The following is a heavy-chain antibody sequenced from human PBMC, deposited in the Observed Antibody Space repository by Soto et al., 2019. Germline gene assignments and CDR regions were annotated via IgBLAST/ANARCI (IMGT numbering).Heavy chain of an antibody. J-gene: IGHJ4*02. V-gene: IGHV3-74*01. CDR3: ARVAAVTRGIDS. CDR1: GFTFSDAW. D-gene: IGHD6-25*01. CDR2: VNERGTDS. Sequence: EVQLVESGGGLVQPGGSLRLSCVASGFTFSDAWMHWVRQAPGKGLVWVSRVNERGTDSNYADSVKGRFTISRDNARNTVYLQMNGLRAEDTAVYYCARVAAVTRGIDSWGQGTLVTVSS.